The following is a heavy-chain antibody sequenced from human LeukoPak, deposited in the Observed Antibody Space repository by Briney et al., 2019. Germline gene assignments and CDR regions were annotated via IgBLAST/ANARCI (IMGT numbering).Heavy chain of an antibody. J-gene: IGHJ5*02. Sequence: PGGSLRLSCAASGFTFSRYTMSWVRQAPGKGLEWVSAISGSGSSTYYADSVKGRFTISRDNSKNTLYLQMNSLRADDTAVYYCPKVDTVLGRPFDPWAREPWSPSPQ. V-gene: IGHV3-23*01. D-gene: IGHD5-18*01. CDR1: GFTFSRYT. CDR2: ISGSGSST. CDR3: PKVDTVLGRPFDP.